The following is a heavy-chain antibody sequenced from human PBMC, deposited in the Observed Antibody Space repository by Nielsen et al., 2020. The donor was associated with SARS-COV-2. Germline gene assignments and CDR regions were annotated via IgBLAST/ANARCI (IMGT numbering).Heavy chain of an antibody. CDR3: AKLVGWELPNDY. D-gene: IGHD1-26*01. V-gene: IGHV3-9*01. J-gene: IGHJ4*02. CDR2: ISWNSGSI. CDR1: GFTFDDYA. Sequence: SLKISCAASGFTFDDYAMHWVRQAPGKGLEWVSGISWNSGSIGYADSVKGRFTISRDNAKNSLYLQMNSLRAEDTALYYCAKLVGWELPNDYWGQGTLVTVSS.